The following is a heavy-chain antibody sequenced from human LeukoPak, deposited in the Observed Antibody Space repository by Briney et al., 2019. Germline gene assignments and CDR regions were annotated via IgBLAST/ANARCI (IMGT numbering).Heavy chain of an antibody. J-gene: IGHJ4*02. CDR1: GFTFSSYS. Sequence: GGSLRLSCAASGFTFSSYSMNWVRQAPGKGLEWVSSISSSSSYIYYADSVKGRFTISRDNAKNSLYLQMNSLRAEDTAVYYCARGLGHHGSRDYWGQGTLVTASS. CDR2: ISSSSSYI. CDR3: ARGLGHHGSRDY. V-gene: IGHV3-21*01. D-gene: IGHD2-15*01.